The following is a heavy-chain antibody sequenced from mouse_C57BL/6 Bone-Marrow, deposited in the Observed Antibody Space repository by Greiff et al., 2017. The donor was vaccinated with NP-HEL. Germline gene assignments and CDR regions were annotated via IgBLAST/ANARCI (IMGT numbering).Heavy chain of an antibody. D-gene: IGHD1-1*01. J-gene: IGHJ1*03. V-gene: IGHV5-15*01. Sequence: EVKLVESGGGLVQPGGSLKLSCAASGFTFSDYGMAWVRQAPRKGPEWVAFISNLAYSIYYADTVTGRFTISRENAKNTLYPEMSSLRSEDTGMYYGARLSHSSVGAHWYFDGWGTGTTVTVSS. CDR1: GFTFSDYG. CDR3: ARLSHSSVGAHWYFDG. CDR2: ISNLAYSI.